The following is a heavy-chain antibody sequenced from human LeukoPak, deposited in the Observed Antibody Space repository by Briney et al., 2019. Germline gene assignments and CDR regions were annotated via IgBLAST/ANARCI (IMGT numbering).Heavy chain of an antibody. D-gene: IGHD3-22*01. CDR1: GFTFSSYA. V-gene: IGHV3-23*01. CDR3: AKDRGYYYDSSGVPGAFDI. Sequence: GGSLRLSCAASGFTFSSYAMSWVRQAPGKGLECVSGISASGGGTYYADSVKGRFTISRDNSKNTLYLQMNSLRAEDTAVYYCAKDRGYYYDSSGVPGAFDIWGQGTVVTVSS. J-gene: IGHJ3*02. CDR2: ISASGGGT.